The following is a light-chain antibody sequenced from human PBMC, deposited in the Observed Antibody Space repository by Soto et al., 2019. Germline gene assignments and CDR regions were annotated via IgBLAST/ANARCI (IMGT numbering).Light chain of an antibody. J-gene: IGKJ4*01. CDR3: QESNSS. Sequence: DMQMIQSPSTLSASVGDRVTITCRASQRIRGWLAWYQQKPGKAPRLLIYDASILESGVPSRVSGSGSGTDFTLTISSLQPDDFATYYCQESNSSFGGGTKVEIK. CDR2: DAS. V-gene: IGKV1-5*01. CDR1: QRIRGW.